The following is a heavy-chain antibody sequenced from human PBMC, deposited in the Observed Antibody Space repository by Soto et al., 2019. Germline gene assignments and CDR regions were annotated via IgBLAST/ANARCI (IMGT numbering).Heavy chain of an antibody. CDR3: AKGHVLLWFGELLSLDY. V-gene: IGHV3-30*18. CDR1: GFTFSSYG. CDR2: ISYDGSNK. Sequence: GSLRLSCAASGFTFSSYGMHWVRQAPGKGLEWVAVISYDGSNKYYADSVKGRFTISRDNSKNTLYLQMNSLRAEDTAVYYCAKGHVLLWFGELLSLDYWGQGTLVTVSS. D-gene: IGHD3-10*01. J-gene: IGHJ4*02.